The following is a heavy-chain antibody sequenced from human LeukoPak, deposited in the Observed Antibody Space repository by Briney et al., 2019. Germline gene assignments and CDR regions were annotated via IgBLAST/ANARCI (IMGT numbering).Heavy chain of an antibody. CDR3: ARDLGYYYDSSVNWFDP. CDR2: ISSSSSYI. Sequence: GGSLRLSRAASGFTFSSYSMNWVRQAPGKGLEWVSSISSSSSYIYYADSVKGRFTISRDNAKNSLYLQMNSLRAEDTAVYYCARDLGYYYDSSVNWFDPWGQGTLVTVSS. J-gene: IGHJ5*02. CDR1: GFTFSSYS. D-gene: IGHD3-22*01. V-gene: IGHV3-21*01.